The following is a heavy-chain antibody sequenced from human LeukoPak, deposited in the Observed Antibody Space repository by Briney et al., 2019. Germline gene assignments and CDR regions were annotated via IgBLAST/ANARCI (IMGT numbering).Heavy chain of an antibody. V-gene: IGHV1-69*05. J-gene: IGHJ3*02. CDR2: IIPIFGTA. D-gene: IGHD2-8*01. CDR1: GGTFSSYA. CDR3: ARDRWSLHCTNGVCPLGAFDI. Sequence: EASVKVSCKASGGTFSSYAISWVRQAPGQGLEWMGGIIPIFGTANYAQKFQGRVTITTDESTSTAYMELSSLRSEDTAVYYCARDRWSLHCTNGVCPLGAFDIWGQGTMVTVSS.